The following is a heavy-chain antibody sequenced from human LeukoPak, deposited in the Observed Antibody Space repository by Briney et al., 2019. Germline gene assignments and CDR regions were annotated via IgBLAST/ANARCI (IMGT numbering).Heavy chain of an antibody. D-gene: IGHD5-18*01. CDR1: GFTFSNYW. V-gene: IGHV3-7*01. CDR3: ARDRYGLHY. Sequence: GGSLRLSCEASGFTFSNYWMSWVRQAPGKGLEWVANIKQDGSDKNYVDSVKGRFTISRDNAKSSLYLQMSSLRAEDTAVYYCARDRYGLHYWGQGTLVTVSS. CDR2: IKQDGSDK. J-gene: IGHJ4*02.